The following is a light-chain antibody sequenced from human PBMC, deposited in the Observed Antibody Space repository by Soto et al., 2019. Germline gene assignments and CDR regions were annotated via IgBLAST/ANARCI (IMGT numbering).Light chain of an antibody. CDR3: QQAKSFPFT. J-gene: IGKJ3*01. V-gene: IGKV1-12*01. Sequence: DIQMTQSPSSVSPSEGDTVTFTVRAGQVISTWLAWYQQNPGKAPKLLIYPDSSWQSGVPSRFSGSGSGTDVTLTISSLQPEDFATYYCQQAKSFPFTFGPGTKVDIK. CDR1: QVISTW. CDR2: PDS.